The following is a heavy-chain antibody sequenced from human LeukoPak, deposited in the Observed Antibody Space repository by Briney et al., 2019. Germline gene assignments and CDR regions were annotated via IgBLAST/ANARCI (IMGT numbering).Heavy chain of an antibody. D-gene: IGHD3-9*01. V-gene: IGHV3-48*01. CDR1: GFTFSSYS. J-gene: IGHJ4*02. CDR2: ISSSSSTI. CDR3: ARGGLRYFDWFDY. Sequence: GGSLRLSCAASGFTFSSYSMNWVRQAPGKGLEWVSYISSSSSTIYYADSVKGRFTISRDNAKNSLYLQMNSLRAEDTAVYYCARGGLRYFDWFDYWGRGTLVTVSS.